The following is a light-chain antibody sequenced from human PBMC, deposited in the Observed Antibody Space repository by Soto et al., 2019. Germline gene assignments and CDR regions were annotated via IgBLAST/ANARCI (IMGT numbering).Light chain of an antibody. CDR2: EVS. CDR1: SSYVGAYNY. CDR3: SSYTSTNTRYV. Sequence: QSALTQPASVSGSPGQSITISCTGTSSYVGAYNYVSWYQQYPGKAPKLMIYEVSNRPSGVSNRFSGSKSGNTASLTISGLQAEDEADYYCSSYTSTNTRYVFGSGTKVTVL. V-gene: IGLV2-14*01. J-gene: IGLJ1*01.